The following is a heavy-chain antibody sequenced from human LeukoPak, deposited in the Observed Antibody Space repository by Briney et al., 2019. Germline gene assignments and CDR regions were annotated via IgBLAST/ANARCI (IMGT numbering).Heavy chain of an antibody. J-gene: IGHJ4*02. D-gene: IGHD6-13*01. CDR2: ISGSGST. CDR1: GFTFSSHS. Sequence: PGGSLRLSCAASGFTFSSHSMNWVRQAPGKGLEWVSAISGSGSTYYADSVKGRFTISRDNSKNTLYLQMNSLRAEDTAVYHCAKQYSSSWHYFDYWGQGTLVTVSS. CDR3: AKQYSSSWHYFDY. V-gene: IGHV3-23*01.